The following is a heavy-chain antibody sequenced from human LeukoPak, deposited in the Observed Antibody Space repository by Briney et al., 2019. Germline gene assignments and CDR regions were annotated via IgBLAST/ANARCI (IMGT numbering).Heavy chain of an antibody. CDR1: GGSISSGDYY. D-gene: IGHD7-27*01. V-gene: IGHV4-30-4*01. J-gene: IGHJ4*02. Sequence: PSETLSLTCTVSGGSISSGDYYWSWIRQPPGKGLEWIGYIYYTGSTYYNPSLKSRVTISVDTSKNQFSLKLSSVTAADTAVYYCARGEVLTGELDYWGQGTLVTVSS. CDR3: ARGEVLTGELDY. CDR2: IYYTGST.